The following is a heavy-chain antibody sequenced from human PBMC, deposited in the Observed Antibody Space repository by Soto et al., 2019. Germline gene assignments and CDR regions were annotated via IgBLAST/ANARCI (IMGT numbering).Heavy chain of an antibody. CDR2: IWYDGSNK. Sequence: GGSLRLSCAASGFTFSSYGMHWVRQAPGKGLEWVAVIWYDGSNKYYADSVKGRFTISRDNSKNTLYLQMNSLRAEDTAVYYCARTWSYEGDYYYYGMDVWGQWTTVTVSS. CDR1: GFTFSSYG. D-gene: IGHD2-8*02. V-gene: IGHV3-33*01. CDR3: ARTWSYEGDYYYYGMDV. J-gene: IGHJ6*02.